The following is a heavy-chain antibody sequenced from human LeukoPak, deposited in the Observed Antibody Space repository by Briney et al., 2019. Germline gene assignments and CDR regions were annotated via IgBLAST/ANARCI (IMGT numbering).Heavy chain of an antibody. D-gene: IGHD3-10*01. Sequence: GGSLRLSCETAGFTFSSYVMHWVRRTPGKGLEWVSAISGSGGSTYYADSVKGRFTISRDNSKNTLYLQMNSLRAEDTAVYYCAKLGGNYGSGSYQAFDIWGQGTMVTVSS. V-gene: IGHV3-23*01. CDR1: GFTFSSYV. CDR3: AKLGGNYGSGSYQAFDI. J-gene: IGHJ3*02. CDR2: ISGSGGST.